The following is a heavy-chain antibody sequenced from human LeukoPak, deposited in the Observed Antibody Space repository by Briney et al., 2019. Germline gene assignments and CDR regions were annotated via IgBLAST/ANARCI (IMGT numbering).Heavy chain of an antibody. D-gene: IGHD3-10*01. CDR3: ARGPRRFGRGVIIHFDY. V-gene: IGHV3-23*01. Sequence: PGGSLRLSCAASGFTFSSYAMSWVRQAPGKGLEWVSAISGSGGSTYYADSVKGRFTISRDNSKNTLYLQMNSLRAEDTAVYYCARGPRRFGRGVIIHFDYWGQGTLVTVSS. CDR2: ISGSGGST. J-gene: IGHJ4*02. CDR1: GFTFSSYA.